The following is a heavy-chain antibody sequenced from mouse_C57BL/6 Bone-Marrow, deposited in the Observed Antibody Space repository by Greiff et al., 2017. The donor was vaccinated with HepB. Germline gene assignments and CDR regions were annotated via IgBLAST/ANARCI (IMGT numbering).Heavy chain of an antibody. V-gene: IGHV1-69*01. CDR2: IDPSDSYT. CDR3: ARSYYYGSSYGGNY. Sequence: VQLQQPGAELVMPGASVKLSCKASGYTFTSYWMHWVKQRPGQGLEWIGEIDPSDSYTNYNQKFKGKSTLTVDKSSSPAYMQLSSLTSEDSAVYYCARSYYYGSSYGGNYWGQGTTLTVSS. D-gene: IGHD1-1*01. J-gene: IGHJ2*01. CDR1: GYTFTSYW.